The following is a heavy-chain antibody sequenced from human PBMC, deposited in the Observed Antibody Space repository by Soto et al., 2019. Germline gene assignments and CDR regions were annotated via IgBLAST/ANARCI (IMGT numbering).Heavy chain of an antibody. V-gene: IGHV1-18*01. Sequence: QVKLVQSGAEVKKPGASVRVYCKASGYTFTSYGIRSVRQAPGQGLEWLGWISAYNGKTKYAQKLQGRVTMTTDTSTSTSYMELWSLRSEDTAVYYCARELAVALIDYWGQGTLVTVAS. CDR1: GYTFTSYG. CDR2: ISAYNGKT. CDR3: ARELAVALIDY. D-gene: IGHD6-19*01. J-gene: IGHJ4*02.